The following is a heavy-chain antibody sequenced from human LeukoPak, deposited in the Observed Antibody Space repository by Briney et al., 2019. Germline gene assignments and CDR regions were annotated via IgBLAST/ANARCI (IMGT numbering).Heavy chain of an antibody. CDR1: GGSFSGYY. D-gene: IGHD1-1*01. V-gene: IGHV4-34*01. J-gene: IGHJ5*02. Sequence: PSETLSLTCAVYGGSFSGYYWSWIRQPPGKGLEWIGEINHSGSTNYNPSLKSRVTISVDTSKNQFSLKLGSVTAADTAVYYCARPSLQPPRDWFAPWGQGTLVTVSS. CDR2: INHSGST. CDR3: ARPSLQPPRDWFAP.